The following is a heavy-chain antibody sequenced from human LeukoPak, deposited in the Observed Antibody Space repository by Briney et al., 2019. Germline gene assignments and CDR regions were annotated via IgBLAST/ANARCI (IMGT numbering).Heavy chain of an antibody. D-gene: IGHD6-19*01. CDR3: AKHCNSGSYAFEI. J-gene: IGHJ3*02. Sequence: GGSLRLSCAASGFTFNSYGMMWVRQAPGKGLDWDSAISGRGGSTYYADSVKGRFTISRDNSKSTLYVQMSSLRAEDTAVYYCAKHCNSGSYAFEIWGLGTMVTVSS. V-gene: IGHV3-23*01. CDR2: ISGRGGST. CDR1: GFTFNSYG.